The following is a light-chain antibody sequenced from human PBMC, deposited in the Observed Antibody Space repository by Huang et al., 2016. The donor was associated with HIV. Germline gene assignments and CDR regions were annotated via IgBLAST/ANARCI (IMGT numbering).Light chain of an antibody. CDR3: QHYHNWPPRYT. CDR2: GAA. J-gene: IGKJ2*01. V-gene: IGKV3-15*01. Sequence: TVMPQSPAILSVSPGERASLSCRASQSVGSSLAWSQQKPGQPPRLLRYGAATRAAGFPPRLSGSGSGAEFTLSISGLQSEDFAIYYCQHYHNWPPRYTFGQGTKLEIK. CDR1: QSVGSS.